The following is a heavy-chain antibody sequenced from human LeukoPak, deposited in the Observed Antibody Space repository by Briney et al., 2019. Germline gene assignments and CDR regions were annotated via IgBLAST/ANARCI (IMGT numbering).Heavy chain of an antibody. CDR2: INHSGST. CDR1: GGSFSGYY. D-gene: IGHD5-12*01. J-gene: IGHJ4*02. V-gene: IGHV4-34*01. CDR3: ARDLVGDIVVQFDY. Sequence: SETLSLTCAVYGGSFSGYYWSWIRQPPGKGLEWIGEINHSGSTNYNPSLKSRVTISVDTSKNQFSLKLSSVTAADTAVYYCARDLVGDIVVQFDYWGQGTLVTVSS.